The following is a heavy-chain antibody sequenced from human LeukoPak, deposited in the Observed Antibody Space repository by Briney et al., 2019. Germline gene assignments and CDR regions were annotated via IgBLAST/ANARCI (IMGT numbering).Heavy chain of an antibody. D-gene: IGHD5-18*01. CDR1: GFIFDDYG. CDR3: ARTPTLYSYGYNYFDY. Sequence: PGGSLRLSCAASGFIFDDYGMSWVSQAPGKGLEWVSGINWNGGSTGYADSVKGRFTISRDNAKNSLYLQMNSLRAEDTALYYCARTPTLYSYGYNYFDYWGQGTLVTVSS. J-gene: IGHJ4*02. V-gene: IGHV3-20*04. CDR2: INWNGGST.